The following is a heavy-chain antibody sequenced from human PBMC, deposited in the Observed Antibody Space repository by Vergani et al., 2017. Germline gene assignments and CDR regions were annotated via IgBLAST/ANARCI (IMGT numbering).Heavy chain of an antibody. J-gene: IGHJ6*02. CDR2: IYHSGST. CDR1: GDSISSGDHC. V-gene: IGHV4-39*01. Sequence: QVQLQESGPGLVKPPGTLSLTCAVSGDSISSGDHCWTWIRQRPGKGLEWIGSIYHSGSTYYNPSLKSRVSISVDTSKNQFSLKLSSVTAADSAVYYCARHDSGHYDSSYYGLDVWGQGTTVTVSS. CDR3: ARHDSGHYDSSYYGLDV. D-gene: IGHD3-16*01.